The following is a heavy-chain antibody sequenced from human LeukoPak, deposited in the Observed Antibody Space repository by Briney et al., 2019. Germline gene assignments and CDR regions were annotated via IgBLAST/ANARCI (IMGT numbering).Heavy chain of an antibody. J-gene: IGHJ4*02. Sequence: ASVKVSCKASGFTLTNYYMHWVRQAPGQGLEWMGLINPTGSSTNYAQKFRGRVTMTRDTSTSTVYMELSSLRSEDTAVYYCAREESGGFFDYWGQGTLVTVSS. CDR1: GFTLTNYY. D-gene: IGHD2-8*02. CDR3: AREESGGFFDY. V-gene: IGHV1-46*01. CDR2: INPTGSST.